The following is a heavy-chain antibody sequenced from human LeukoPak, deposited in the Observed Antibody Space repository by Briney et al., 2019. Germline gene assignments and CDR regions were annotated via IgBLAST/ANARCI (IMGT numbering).Heavy chain of an antibody. J-gene: IGHJ4*02. CDR1: GFTFSSYA. D-gene: IGHD5-18*01. CDR2: ISGSGGST. CDR3: AKDPNSYPDY. Sequence: GGSLRLSCAASGFTFSSYAMSWVRQAPGKGLEWVSAISGSGGSTYYADSAKGRFTISRDNSKNTLHLQMNSLRAEDTAVYYCAKDPNSYPDYWGQGTLVTVSS. V-gene: IGHV3-23*01.